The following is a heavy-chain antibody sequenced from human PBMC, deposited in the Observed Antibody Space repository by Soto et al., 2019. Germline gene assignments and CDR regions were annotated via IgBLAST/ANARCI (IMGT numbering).Heavy chain of an antibody. CDR1: GFMFTNFW. V-gene: IGHV3-7*01. CDR3: ATEVGRFRIQLFYFEF. Sequence: TGGSLRLSCGASGFMFTNFWMTWVRQAPGKGLEWVANINQDGSDTKYADSVRGRFTISRDNAKDSVFLQMNSLTAEDTAVYYCATEVGRFRIQLFYFEFWGQGAQVTVSS. CDR2: INQDGSDT. J-gene: IGHJ4*02. D-gene: IGHD4-4*01.